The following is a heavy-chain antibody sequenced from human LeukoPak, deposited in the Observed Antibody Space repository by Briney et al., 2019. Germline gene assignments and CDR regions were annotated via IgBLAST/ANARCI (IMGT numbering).Heavy chain of an antibody. CDR3: ARVRYFDWLGPFDY. J-gene: IGHJ4*02. V-gene: IGHV3-64*01. Sequence: PGGSLRLSCAASGFTFSTYAMHWVRQAPRKGLEYVSGISSNGGSTYYANSVKGRFTISRDNAKKSLYLQMNSLRAEDTAVYYCARVRYFDWLGPFDYWGQGTLVTVSS. D-gene: IGHD3-9*01. CDR1: GFTFSTYA. CDR2: ISSNGGST.